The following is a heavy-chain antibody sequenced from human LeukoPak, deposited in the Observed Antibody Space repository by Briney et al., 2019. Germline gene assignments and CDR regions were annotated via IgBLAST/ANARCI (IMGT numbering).Heavy chain of an antibody. CDR3: ARDWTTDDAIREYFDY. J-gene: IGHJ4*02. V-gene: IGHV4-4*07. CDR1: GGSISSYY. CDR2: IYTSGST. Sequence: SETLSLTCTVSGGSISSYYWSWIRQPAGKGLEWIGRIYTSGSTNYNPSLKSRVTMSVDTSKNQFSLKLSSVTAADTAVYYCARDWTTDDAIREYFDYWGQGTLVTVSS. D-gene: IGHD3/OR15-3a*01.